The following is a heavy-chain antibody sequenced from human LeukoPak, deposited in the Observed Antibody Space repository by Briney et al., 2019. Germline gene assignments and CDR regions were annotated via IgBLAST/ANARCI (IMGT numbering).Heavy chain of an antibody. CDR1: GGSIRGYY. D-gene: IGHD3-22*01. V-gene: IGHV4-59*01. J-gene: IGHJ4*02. CDR2: IYYSGGT. Sequence: SETLSLTCTVPGGSIRGYYWSWIRQPPGKGLEWIGYIYYSGGTNYSPSLKSRVTISVDTSKNQFSLKLSSVTAADTAVYYCARVVTTYDSSGYYPLDYWGQGTLVTVSS. CDR3: ARVVTTYDSSGYYPLDY.